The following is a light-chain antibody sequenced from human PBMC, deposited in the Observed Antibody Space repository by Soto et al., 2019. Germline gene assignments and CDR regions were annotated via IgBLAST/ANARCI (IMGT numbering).Light chain of an antibody. V-gene: IGKV4-1*01. CDR3: QQYYTTPYT. CDR2: WAS. Sequence: DIVMTQSPDSLAVSLGERATINCKSSQSLLYSSNNKNYLAWYQQKPGQPPKLLIYWASTRESGVPDRFSGSGSGTDFTLTISSLQAEDVAVYHCQQYYTTPYTFGQGTKLEIK. CDR1: QSLLYSSNNKNY. J-gene: IGKJ2*01.